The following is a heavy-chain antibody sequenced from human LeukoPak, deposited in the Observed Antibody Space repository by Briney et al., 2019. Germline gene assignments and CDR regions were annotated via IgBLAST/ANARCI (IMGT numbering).Heavy chain of an antibody. CDR1: GFIFSSYT. CDR3: AREVGGGWYFLGYYYGMDV. D-gene: IGHD6-19*01. CDR2: ISHDGSKK. Sequence: GGSLRLSCAASGFIFSSYTLHWVRQAPGKGLEWVALISHDGSKKYYADSVMGRFAVSRDNSKNTLYLQMNSLRAEDTAVYYCAREVGGGWYFLGYYYGMDVWGQGTTVTVSS. V-gene: IGHV3-30*09. J-gene: IGHJ6*02.